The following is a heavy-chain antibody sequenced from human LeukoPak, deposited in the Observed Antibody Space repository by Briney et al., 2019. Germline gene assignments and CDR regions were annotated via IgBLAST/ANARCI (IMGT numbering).Heavy chain of an antibody. CDR3: AKGYCASPTCRFDY. D-gene: IGHD2-2*01. CDR2: ISWNSGSI. V-gene: IGHV3-9*01. Sequence: GGSLRLSCAASGITFDDYAMHWVRQLPGKGLEWVSGISWNSGSIDYADSVKGRFTISRDNAKNSLYLQMYSLRAEDTALYYCAKGYCASPTCRFDYWGQGTLVTVSS. CDR1: GITFDDYA. J-gene: IGHJ4*02.